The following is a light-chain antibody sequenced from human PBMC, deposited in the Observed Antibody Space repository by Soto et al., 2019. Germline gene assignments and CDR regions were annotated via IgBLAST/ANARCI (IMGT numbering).Light chain of an antibody. CDR3: HQYADSPQT. CDR1: QSVSSSF. J-gene: IGKJ2*01. Sequence: EVVLTQSPGTLSLSPGERATLSCRASQSVSSSFLACYQQKPGQAPRLLIHAASTGATGIPARFRGSGSWTDFTLTISSLEPEDSAVYFCHQYADSPQTLGQGTKVEIK. CDR2: AAS. V-gene: IGKV3-20*01.